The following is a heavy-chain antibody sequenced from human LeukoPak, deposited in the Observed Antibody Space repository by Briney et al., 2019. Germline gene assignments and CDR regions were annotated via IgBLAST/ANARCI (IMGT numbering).Heavy chain of an antibody. J-gene: IGHJ6*02. CDR3: ARDRRGYYYGVDV. CDR1: GFTVSSNY. CDR2: IYSGGST. D-gene: IGHD3-10*01. V-gene: IGHV3-66*01. Sequence: GGSLRLSCAASGFTVSSNYMSWVRQAPGKGLEWVSVIYSGGSTYYADSVKGRFTISRDNSKNTLYLQMNSLRAEDTAVYYCARDRRGYYYGVDVWGQGTTVTVSS.